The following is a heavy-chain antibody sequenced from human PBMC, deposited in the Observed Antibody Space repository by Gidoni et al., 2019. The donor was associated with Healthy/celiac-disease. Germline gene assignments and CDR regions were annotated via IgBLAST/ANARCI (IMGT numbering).Heavy chain of an antibody. D-gene: IGHD4-17*01. V-gene: IGHV4-34*01. Sequence: QVQLQQWGAGLLKPSETLSLTCAVHGGSFSGYYWSWIRQPPGKGLEWIGEINHSGSTNYNPSLKSRVTISVDTSKNQFSLKLSSVTAADTAVYYCARLRETTVTTSRVFDYWGQGTLVTVSS. CDR1: GGSFSGYY. CDR2: INHSGST. CDR3: ARLRETTVTTSRVFDY. J-gene: IGHJ4*02.